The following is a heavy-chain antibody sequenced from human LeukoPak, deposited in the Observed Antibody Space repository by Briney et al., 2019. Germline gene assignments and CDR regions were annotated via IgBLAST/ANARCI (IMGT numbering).Heavy chain of an antibody. CDR2: INPNSGGT. CDR1: GYTFTVYY. V-gene: IGHV1-2*02. CDR3: ARDVYCSSTSCYMGYFDY. J-gene: IGHJ4*02. Sequence: ASVKVSCKASGYTFTVYYMHWVRQAPGQGLEWMGWINPNSGGTNYAQKFQGRGTMTRDTSTSTAYMELRRLRSDDTAVYYCARDVYCSSTSCYMGYFDYWGQGTLVTVSS. D-gene: IGHD2-2*02.